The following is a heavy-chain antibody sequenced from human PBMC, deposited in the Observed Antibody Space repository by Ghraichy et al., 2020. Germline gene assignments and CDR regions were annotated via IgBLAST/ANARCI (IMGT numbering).Heavy chain of an antibody. CDR3: AREGGVWFGELSPGFYYYGMDV. CDR2: ISAYNGNT. D-gene: IGHD3-10*01. V-gene: IGHV1-18*01. J-gene: IGHJ6*02. Sequence: ASVKVSCKASGYTFTSYGISWVRQAPGQGLEWMGWISAYNGNTNYAQKLQGRVTMTTDTSTSTAYMELRSLRSDDTAVYYCAREGGVWFGELSPGFYYYGMDVWGQGTTVTVSS. CDR1: GYTFTSYG.